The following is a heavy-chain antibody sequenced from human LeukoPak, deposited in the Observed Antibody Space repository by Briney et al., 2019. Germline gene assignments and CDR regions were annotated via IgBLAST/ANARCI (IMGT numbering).Heavy chain of an antibody. J-gene: IGHJ6*02. CDR3: ARDQYISSFRYYGMDV. Sequence: SQTLSLTCTVSGGSISISGYYWIWIRQHPGKGLEWVGYIDNRGTTYYNPSLKSRVSISADTSKNQYSLRLSSVTAADTAVYYCARDQYISSFRYYGMDVWGQGTTVTVSS. V-gene: IGHV4-31*03. CDR1: GGSISISGYY. CDR2: IDNRGTT. D-gene: IGHD6-13*01.